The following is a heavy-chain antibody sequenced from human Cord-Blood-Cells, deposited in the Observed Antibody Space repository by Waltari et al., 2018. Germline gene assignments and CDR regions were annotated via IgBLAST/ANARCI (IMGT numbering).Heavy chain of an antibody. CDR3: ARVRHGFYFDY. Sequence: QVQLQQWGAGLLKPSETLSLTCAVYGGSFSGYYWSWIRQPPGKGLEWIGEINHSGSTNYNPSLKSRVTISVDTSKNQFSLKLSSVTAADTAVYYCARVRHGFYFDYWGQRTLVTVSS. CDR1: GGSFSGYY. J-gene: IGHJ4*02. V-gene: IGHV4-34*01. CDR2: INHSGST.